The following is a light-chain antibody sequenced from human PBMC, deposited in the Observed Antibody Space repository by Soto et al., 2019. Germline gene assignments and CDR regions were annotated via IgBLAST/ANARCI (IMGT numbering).Light chain of an antibody. Sequence: QSVLTRPSSVSGTPGQGVTISCSGSISNIGNNYVYWFQQLPGTAPKVLSNRNDQRPSGVPDRFSGSKSGTSASLAISGLRSEDEADHYCAAWDDTVRSYVFGTGTKVTVL. CDR1: ISNIGNNY. J-gene: IGLJ1*01. V-gene: IGLV1-47*01. CDR3: AAWDDTVRSYV. CDR2: RND.